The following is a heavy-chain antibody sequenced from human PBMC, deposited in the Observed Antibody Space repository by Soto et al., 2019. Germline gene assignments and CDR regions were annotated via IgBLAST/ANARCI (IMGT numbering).Heavy chain of an antibody. CDR1: GGTFSSYA. CDR2: IIPIFGTA. Sequence: SVKVSCKASGGTFSSYAISWVRQAPGQGLEWMGGIIPIFGTANYAQRFQGRVTITADESTSTAYMELSSLRSEDTAVYYCARGGKGLVPAAYYYYYYGMDFWGQGTTVTVSS. CDR3: ARGGKGLVPAAYYYYYYGMDF. D-gene: IGHD2-2*01. V-gene: IGHV1-69*13. J-gene: IGHJ6*02.